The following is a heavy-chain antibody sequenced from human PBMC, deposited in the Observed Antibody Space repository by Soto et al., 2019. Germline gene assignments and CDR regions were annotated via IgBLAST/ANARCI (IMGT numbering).Heavy chain of an antibody. CDR3: ARDHEVAGTGY. CDR1: GFTFSSYG. V-gene: IGHV3-33*01. Sequence: PGRSLRLSCAASGFTFSSYGMHWALQAPGKGLEWVAVIWYDGSNKYYADSVKGRFTISRDNSKNTLYLQMNSLRAEDTAVYYCARDHEVAGTGYWGRGTMVAVSS. CDR2: IWYDGSNK. J-gene: IGHJ4*02. D-gene: IGHD6-19*01.